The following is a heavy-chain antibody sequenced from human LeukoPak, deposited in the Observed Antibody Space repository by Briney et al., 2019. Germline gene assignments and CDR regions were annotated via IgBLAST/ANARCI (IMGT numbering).Heavy chain of an antibody. D-gene: IGHD3-10*01. CDR3: ATGLPMVQGVIFGY. CDR2: IYSGGNT. J-gene: IGHJ4*02. CDR1: GFTVSSHY. V-gene: IGHV3-53*01. Sequence: GGSLRLSCAASGFTVSSHYMSWVRQAPGKGLEWVSVIYSGGNTYHADSVKGRFTISRDNSMNTLYLQMNSLRAEDTAVYYCATGLPMVQGVIFGYWGQGTLVTVSS.